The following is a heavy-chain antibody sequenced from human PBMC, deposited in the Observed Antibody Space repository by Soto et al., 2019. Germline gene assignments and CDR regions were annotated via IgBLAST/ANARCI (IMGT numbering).Heavy chain of an antibody. V-gene: IGHV2-70*01. CDR3: SRAVGGFTYGYPDY. CDR2: IDWADDK. Sequence: GSGPTLVNPTQTLTLTCTFSGFSLSTTGMCVSWIRQPPGKALGWLALIDWADDKYYSTSLKTRLTISKDTSKNQVVLTMTNVEPVDTATYFCSRAVGGFTYGYPDYWGQGTLVTVS. J-gene: IGHJ4*02. D-gene: IGHD5-18*01. CDR1: GFSLSTTGMC.